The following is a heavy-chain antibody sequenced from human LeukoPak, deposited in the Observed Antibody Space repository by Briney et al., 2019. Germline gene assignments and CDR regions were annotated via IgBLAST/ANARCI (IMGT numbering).Heavy chain of an antibody. J-gene: IGHJ5*02. Sequence: ASVKVSCKASGFTFTGYYMHWVRQAPGQGLEWMGQINPNSGGTNYAQKFQGRVTMTRDTSINTAYMELSRLRSDDTAVYYCARGPSTIAAAGGWFDPWGQGTLVTVSS. V-gene: IGHV1-2*06. D-gene: IGHD6-13*01. CDR3: ARGPSTIAAAGGWFDP. CDR1: GFTFTGYY. CDR2: INPNSGGT.